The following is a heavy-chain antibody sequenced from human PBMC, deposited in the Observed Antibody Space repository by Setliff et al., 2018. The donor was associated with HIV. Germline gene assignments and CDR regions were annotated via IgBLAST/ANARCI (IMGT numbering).Heavy chain of an antibody. D-gene: IGHD6-13*01. J-gene: IGHJ1*01. Sequence: SETLSLTCAVYGGSFSGYYCSWIRQPPGKGLEWIGEINHSGSTNYNPSLKSRVTISVDTSKNQFSLKLSSVTAADTAMYYCARGGSWYGEYFQRWGQGTLVTVSS. CDR1: GGSFSGYY. V-gene: IGHV4-34*01. CDR3: ARGGSWYGEYFQR. CDR2: INHSGST.